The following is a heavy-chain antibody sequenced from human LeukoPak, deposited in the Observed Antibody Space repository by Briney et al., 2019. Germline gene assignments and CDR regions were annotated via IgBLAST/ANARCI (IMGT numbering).Heavy chain of an antibody. Sequence: ASVKVSCKASGYLFIGYYMHWVRQAPGQGLEWMGWINPNSGGTSYAQKFLGRVTMTRDTSISTAYMELRRVRSDNTAVYDCARAGLRHFDWQSWFDPWGQGTLVTVSS. J-gene: IGHJ5*02. D-gene: IGHD3-9*01. V-gene: IGHV1-2*02. CDR1: GYLFIGYY. CDR2: INPNSGGT. CDR3: ARAGLRHFDWQSWFDP.